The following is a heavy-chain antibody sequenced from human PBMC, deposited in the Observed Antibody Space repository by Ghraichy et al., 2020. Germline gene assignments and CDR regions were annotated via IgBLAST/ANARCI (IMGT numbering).Heavy chain of an antibody. CDR3: ARLPLPRRAAVGDWYFDL. Sequence: GESLNISCEGSGFSFSDYSMIWVRLTPRKALEWVSYITGSSITIFYTDSVKGRFTISRDNAKNSLYLHMNSLRAEDTAVYYCARLPLPRRAAVGDWYFDLWGRGTLVTVSS. CDR2: ITGSSITI. CDR1: GFSFSDYS. V-gene: IGHV3-48*01. J-gene: IGHJ2*01. D-gene: IGHD6-13*01.